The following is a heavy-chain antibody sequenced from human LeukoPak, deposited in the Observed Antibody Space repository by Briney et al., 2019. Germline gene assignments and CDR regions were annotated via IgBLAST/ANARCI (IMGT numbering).Heavy chain of an antibody. J-gene: IGHJ4*02. CDR2: ISSSSSYI. CDR3: ARDNSVRIDHGGLNY. CDR1: GFTFSSYS. V-gene: IGHV3-21*04. D-gene: IGHD1-14*01. Sequence: PGGSLRLSCAASGFTFSSYSMNWVRQAPGKGLEWVSSISSSSSYIYYADSVMGRFTISRDNAKNSLYLQMNSLRAEDTAVYYCARDNSVRIDHGGLNYWGQGTLVTVSS.